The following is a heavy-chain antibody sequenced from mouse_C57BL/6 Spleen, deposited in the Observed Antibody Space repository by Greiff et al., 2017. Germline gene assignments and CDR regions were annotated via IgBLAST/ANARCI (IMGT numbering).Heavy chain of an antibody. D-gene: IGHD2-4*01. J-gene: IGHJ3*01. Sequence: EVQLVESGPELVKPGASVKMSCKASGYTFTDYNMHWVKQSHGKSLEWIGYINPNNGGTSYNQKFKGKATLTVNKSSSTAYMELRSLTSEDSAVYYCAREGIYYDYSWFAYWGQGTLVTVSA. CDR1: GYTFTDYN. CDR2: INPNNGGT. V-gene: IGHV1-22*01. CDR3: AREGIYYDYSWFAY.